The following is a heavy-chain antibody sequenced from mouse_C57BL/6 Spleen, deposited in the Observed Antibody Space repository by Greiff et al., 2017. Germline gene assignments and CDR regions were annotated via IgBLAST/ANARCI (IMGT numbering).Heavy chain of an antibody. V-gene: IGHV2-2*01. D-gene: IGHD6-1*01. CDR1: GFSLTSYG. CDR3: ARTSSDAMGY. J-gene: IGHJ4*01. Sequence: QVQLKQSGPGLVQPSQSLSITCTVSGFSLTSYGVHWVRQSPGKGLEWLGVIWSGGSTDYNAALISRLSNSKDNSKSQVFFKMNSLQADDTAIYYCARTSSDAMGYWGQGTSVTVSS. CDR2: IWSGGST.